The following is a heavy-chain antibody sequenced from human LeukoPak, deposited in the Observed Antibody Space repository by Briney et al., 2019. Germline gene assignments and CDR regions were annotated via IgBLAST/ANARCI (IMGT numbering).Heavy chain of an antibody. CDR1: GGSFSGYY. D-gene: IGHD3-10*01. V-gene: IGHV4-34*01. Sequence: SETLSFTCAVYGGSFSGYYWSWIRQPPGKGLEWIGEINHSGSTNYNPSLKSRVTISVDTSKNQFSLKLSSVTAADTAVYYCARGVRYYGSGSYYSTPLFDYWGQGTLVTVS. CDR2: INHSGST. CDR3: ARGVRYYGSGSYYSTPLFDY. J-gene: IGHJ4*02.